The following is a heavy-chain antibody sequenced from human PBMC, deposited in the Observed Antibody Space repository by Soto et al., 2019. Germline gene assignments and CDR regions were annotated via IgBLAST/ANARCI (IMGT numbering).Heavy chain of an antibody. CDR1: GFTFSDYA. CDR2: ISSDGGDK. V-gene: IGHV3-30*18. CDR3: AKDFTVGAADYYFDY. J-gene: IGHJ4*02. Sequence: PGGSLRLSCAASGFTFSDYAMHWVRQAPGKGLEWAAVISSDGGDKHYADSVKGRFTISRDNSKNTLNLQLNSLRAEDTAVYYCAKDFTVGAADYYFDYWGKGTLVTVSS. D-gene: IGHD1-26*01.